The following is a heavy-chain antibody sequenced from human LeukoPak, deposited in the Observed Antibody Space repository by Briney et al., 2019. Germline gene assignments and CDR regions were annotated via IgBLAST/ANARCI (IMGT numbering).Heavy chain of an antibody. CDR1: GVSITGISYY. CDR2: IYYSGSA. V-gene: IGHV4-39*02. J-gene: IGHJ5*02. Sequence: SETLSLTCTVSGVSITGISYYWGWIRQPPGKGLEWIGSIYYSGSASYNPSLKSRVTISVDTSKNHFSLELKSLTGADTAVYYCANGAKFDPWGPGTLVTVSS. D-gene: IGHD5-24*01. CDR3: ANGAKFDP.